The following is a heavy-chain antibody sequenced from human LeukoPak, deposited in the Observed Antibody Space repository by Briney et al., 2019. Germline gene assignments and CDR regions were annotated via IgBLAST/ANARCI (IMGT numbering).Heavy chain of an antibody. CDR3: ARFGPDAFDI. D-gene: IGHD3-16*01. V-gene: IGHV3-13*01. CDR2: IGTVGDT. CDR1: GFTFSDYD. Sequence: GGSLRLSCAASGFTFSDYDMHWVRQVTGRGLEWVSTIGTVGDTYYRDSVKGRYTISRENANNSLYLQMNSLRGGDTAVYYCARFGPDAFDIWGPGTMVTVSS. J-gene: IGHJ3*02.